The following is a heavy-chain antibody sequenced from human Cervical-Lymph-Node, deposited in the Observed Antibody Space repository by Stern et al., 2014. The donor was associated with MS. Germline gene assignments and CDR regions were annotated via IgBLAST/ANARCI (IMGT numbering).Heavy chain of an antibody. CDR3: ARSSPLDCGGDCDYFDY. D-gene: IGHD2-21*02. Sequence: QLQLQESGPGLVKPSEPLSLTCPVSGGSISTYYSSWLRQPPGKGLEWIGYIYYSGSTNYNPSLTSRVSISVDPSKNQFSLTLSSVTGADTAVYYCARSSPLDCGGDCDYFDYWGQGTLVTVSS. V-gene: IGHV4-59*01. CDR2: IYYSGST. J-gene: IGHJ4*02. CDR1: GGSISTYY.